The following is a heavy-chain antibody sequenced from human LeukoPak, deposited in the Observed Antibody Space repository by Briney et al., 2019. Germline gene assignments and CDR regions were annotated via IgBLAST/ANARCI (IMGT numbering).Heavy chain of an antibody. J-gene: IGHJ4*02. CDR1: GYTFTSYA. Sequence: GSVKVSCKASGYTFTSYAMHWVRQAPGQRLEWMGWINAGNGNTKYSQKFQGRVTITRDTSASTAYMELSSLRSEDTAVYYCARDLGYSSGWYGRGYFDYWGQGTLVTVSS. CDR3: ARDLGYSSGWYGRGYFDY. V-gene: IGHV1-3*01. D-gene: IGHD6-19*01. CDR2: INAGNGNT.